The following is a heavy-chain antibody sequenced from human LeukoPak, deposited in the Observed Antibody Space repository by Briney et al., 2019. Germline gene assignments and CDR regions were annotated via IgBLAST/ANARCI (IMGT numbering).Heavy chain of an antibody. CDR2: IYYSGST. D-gene: IGHD3-10*01. Sequence: NPSETLSLTCTVSGGSVSSGTYYWSWIRQPPGKGLECIGYIYYSGSTNYNPSLKSRVTISVDTSKNQFSLKLSSVTAADTAVYYCARCYYGSGSHYHFDYWGQGTLVTVSS. CDR1: GGSVSSGTYY. CDR3: ARCYYGSGSHYHFDY. V-gene: IGHV4-61*01. J-gene: IGHJ4*02.